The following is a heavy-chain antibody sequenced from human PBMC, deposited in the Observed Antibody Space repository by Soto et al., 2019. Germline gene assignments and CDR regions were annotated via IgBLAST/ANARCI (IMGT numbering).Heavy chain of an antibody. CDR1: GFTFSSYS. Sequence: EVQLVESGGGLVQPGGSLRLSCAASGFTFSSYSMNWVRQAPGKGLEWVSYISSSSSTIYYADSVKGRFTISRDNAKNSLYLQMNSLRAEDTAVYYCAIDYDYGDFHYWGQGTLVTVSS. V-gene: IGHV3-48*01. D-gene: IGHD4-17*01. CDR2: ISSSSSTI. J-gene: IGHJ4*02. CDR3: AIDYDYGDFHY.